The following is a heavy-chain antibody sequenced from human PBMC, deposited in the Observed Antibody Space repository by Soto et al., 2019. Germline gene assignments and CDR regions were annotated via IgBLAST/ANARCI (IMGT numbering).Heavy chain of an antibody. CDR1: GFAFSSYA. Sequence: LRLSCAASGFAFSSYAMHWVRQAPGKGLEWVAVISYDGSNKYYADSVKGRFAISRDNSKNTLYLQMNSLRAEDTAVYYCARDSTEFGFDYWGQGTLVTVSS. V-gene: IGHV3-30*09. CDR3: ARDSTEFGFDY. D-gene: IGHD3-16*01. CDR2: ISYDGSNK. J-gene: IGHJ4*02.